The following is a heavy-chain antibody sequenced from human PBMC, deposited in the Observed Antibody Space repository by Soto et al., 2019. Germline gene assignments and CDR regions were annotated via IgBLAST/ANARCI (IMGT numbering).Heavy chain of an antibody. V-gene: IGHV3-23*01. D-gene: IGHD6-19*01. Sequence: GGSLRLSCAASEFMFSNYAMSWVRQAPGKGLEWVSAISGSGGITYYADSVKGRFTISRDNSKNTLYLQMNSLRAEDTAVYYCAKAEKSSAVAGYFDSWGQGTLVTV. CDR1: EFMFSNYA. CDR2: ISGSGGIT. J-gene: IGHJ4*02. CDR3: AKAEKSSAVAGYFDS.